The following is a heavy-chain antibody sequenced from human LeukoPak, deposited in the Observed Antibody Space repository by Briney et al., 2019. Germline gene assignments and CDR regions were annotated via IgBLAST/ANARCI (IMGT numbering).Heavy chain of an antibody. Sequence: GGSLRLSCAASGFTFSSYAMSWVRQAPGKGLEWVSGIGGSGGSTYYADSVKGRFTISRDNSKNTLYLQMNSLRAEDTAVYYCAKVSDGYLYYFDCWGQGTLVTVSS. CDR1: GFTFSSYA. J-gene: IGHJ4*02. CDR3: AKVSDGYLYYFDC. D-gene: IGHD5-18*01. CDR2: IGGSGGST. V-gene: IGHV3-23*01.